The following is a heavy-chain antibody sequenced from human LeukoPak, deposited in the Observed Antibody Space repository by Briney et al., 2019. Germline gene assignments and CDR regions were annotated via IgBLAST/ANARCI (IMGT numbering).Heavy chain of an antibody. CDR1: GFTFSSYW. CDR3: ARGGARSPPGY. CDR2: IKQDGSEK. D-gene: IGHD1-26*01. Sequence: PGGSLRLSCAASGFTFSSYWMSWVRQAPGKGLEWVDNIKQDGSEKYYVDSVKGRFTISRDNAKNSLYLQMNSLRAEDTAVYYCARGGARSPPGYWGQGTLVTVSS. V-gene: IGHV3-7*01. J-gene: IGHJ4*02.